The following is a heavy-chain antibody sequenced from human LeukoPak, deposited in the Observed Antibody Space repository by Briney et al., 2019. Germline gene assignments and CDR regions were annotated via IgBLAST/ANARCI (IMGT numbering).Heavy chain of an antibody. J-gene: IGHJ6*02. CDR3: ARYCGGGCKLGYYYYGMDV. CDR2: IWYDGGIK. Sequence: GRSLKLSCAAPGFTFSNYGMHWVRQAPGKGLEWVAVIWYDGGIKYYADSVKGRFTISRDNSKNTLYLQMNSLRAEDTAVYYCARYCGGGCKLGYYYYGMDVWGQGTTVTVSS. D-gene: IGHD2-21*01. V-gene: IGHV3-33*01. CDR1: GFTFSNYG.